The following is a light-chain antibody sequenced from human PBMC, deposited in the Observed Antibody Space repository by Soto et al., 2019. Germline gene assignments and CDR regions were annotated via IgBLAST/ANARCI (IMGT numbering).Light chain of an antibody. V-gene: IGKV3-20*01. CDR2: GAL. J-gene: IGKJ2*01. CDR1: QSVSSTY. CDR3: QHYGSSPYT. Sequence: EIVLTQSPGTLSLSPGERATLSCRASQSVSSTYLGWYQQKPGQAPRLLIYGALSRATGIPDRFSGSGSGTDYTLTITRLETEDFAVYYCQHYGSSPYTFGQGTKLEIK.